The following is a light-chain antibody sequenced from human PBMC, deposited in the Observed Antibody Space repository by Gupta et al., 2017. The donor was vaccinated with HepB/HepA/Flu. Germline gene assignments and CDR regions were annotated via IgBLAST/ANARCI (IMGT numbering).Light chain of an antibody. V-gene: IGKV3-20*01. CDR2: VAS. CDR1: QNVLNNY. CDR3: QRYGDPPPT. Sequence: EVVLTQSPGTLSLAPGERATLSCRASQNVLNNYLAWYQQKPGQAPKLLLYVASSRATGIPDRFSGSGSGTDFTLTISRLNPEDSAVYYCQRYGDPPPTFGQGTKVEIK. J-gene: IGKJ1*01.